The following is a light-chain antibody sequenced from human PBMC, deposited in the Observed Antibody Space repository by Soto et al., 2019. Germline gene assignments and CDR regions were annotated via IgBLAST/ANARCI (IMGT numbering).Light chain of an antibody. Sequence: QPVLTQPASVSLSPGQSITISCTGTSSDVGGYNFVSWYQQHPGRAPKLLIYEVSRRPSGVSNRFSGSKSGDTASLTISGLQAEDEADYYCYSYRGYYTRVFGTGTKVTVL. V-gene: IGLV2-14*01. CDR2: EVS. J-gene: IGLJ1*01. CDR3: YSYRGYYTRV. CDR1: SSDVGGYNF.